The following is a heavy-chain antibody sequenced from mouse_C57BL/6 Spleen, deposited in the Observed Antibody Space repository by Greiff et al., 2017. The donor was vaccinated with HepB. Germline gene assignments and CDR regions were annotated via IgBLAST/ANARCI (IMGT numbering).Heavy chain of an antibody. CDR2: IRDKAYGYTT. J-gene: IGHJ1*03. D-gene: IGHD4-1*01. CDR1: GFTFTDYY. V-gene: IGHV7-3*01. Sequence: DVKLVESGGGLVQPGGSLSLSCAASGFTFTDYYMSWVRPPPGKSLEWLGFIRDKAYGYTTEYSASVKGRFTISRDNSQSILYLQMNALRAEYSATDYCARYSPPGTLGWYFDVWGTGTTVTVSS. CDR3: ARYSPPGTLGWYFDV.